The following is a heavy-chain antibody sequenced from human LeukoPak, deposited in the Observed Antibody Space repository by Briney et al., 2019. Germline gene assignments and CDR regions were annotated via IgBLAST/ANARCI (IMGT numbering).Heavy chain of an antibody. CDR3: ARDQIHDYDSSGPTYFDY. V-gene: IGHV4-30-4*01. D-gene: IGHD3-22*01. CDR2: IYYSGST. CDR1: GGSISSGDYY. Sequence: SETLSLTCTVSGGSISSGDYYWSWIRQPPGKGLEWIGYIYYSGSTYYNPSLKSRVTISVDTSKNQFSLKLSSVTAADTAVYYCARDQIHDYDSSGPTYFDYWGQGTLVTVSS. J-gene: IGHJ4*02.